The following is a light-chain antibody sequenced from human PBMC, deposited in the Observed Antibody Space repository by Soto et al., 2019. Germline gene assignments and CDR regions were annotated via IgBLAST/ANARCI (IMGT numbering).Light chain of an antibody. CDR1: QSISSY. J-gene: IGKJ5*01. CDR2: AAS. CDR3: QQSYSTSIT. Sequence: DIQMTQSPSTLCQPVVPSDTITCQASQSISSYLNWYQQKPGKAPKLLIYAASSLQSGVPSRFSGSGSGTDFTLTISSLQPEDFATYYCQQSYSTSITFGQGTRLEIK. V-gene: IGKV1-39*01.